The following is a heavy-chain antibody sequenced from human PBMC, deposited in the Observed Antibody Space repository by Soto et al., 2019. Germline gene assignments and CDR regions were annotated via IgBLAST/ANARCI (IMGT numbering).Heavy chain of an antibody. Sequence: PSETLSLTCTVSGGSINSDGYYRSWIRQHPEKGLEWIGYINYRGTTYYNPSLESRLTISVDTSENQFSLQLTSVIAADTALYYCARESYSFGRAFDIWGHGTLVTVSS. CDR2: INYRGTT. J-gene: IGHJ4*01. V-gene: IGHV4-31*03. CDR3: ARESYSFGRAFDI. CDR1: GGSINSDGYY. D-gene: IGHD5-18*01.